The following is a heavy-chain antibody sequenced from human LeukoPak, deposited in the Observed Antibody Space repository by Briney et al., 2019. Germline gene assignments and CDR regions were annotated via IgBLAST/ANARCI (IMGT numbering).Heavy chain of an antibody. CDR2: ISSSSSYI. V-gene: IGHV3-21*01. CDR1: GFTFSSYS. Sequence: GGSLRLSCAASGFTFSSYSMNWVRQAPGKELEWVSSISSSSSYIYYADSVKGRFTISRDNAKNSLYLQMNSLRAEDTAVYYCARDRSIAVADYFDYWGQGTLVTVSS. D-gene: IGHD6-19*01. J-gene: IGHJ4*02. CDR3: ARDRSIAVADYFDY.